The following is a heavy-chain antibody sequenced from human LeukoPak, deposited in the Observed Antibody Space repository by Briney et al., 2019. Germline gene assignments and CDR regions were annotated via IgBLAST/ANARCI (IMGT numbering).Heavy chain of an antibody. D-gene: IGHD3-10*01. V-gene: IGHV4-59*01. CDR2: IYYSGST. J-gene: IGHJ4*02. CDR1: GGSISSYY. Sequence: PSETLSLTCTVSGGSISSYYWSWIRQPPGKGLEWIGNIYYSGSTNYNPSLKSRVTISVDTSKNQFSLKLRSVTAADTAVYYCARDYYDSGSSALWGQGTLVTISS. CDR3: ARDYYDSGSSAL.